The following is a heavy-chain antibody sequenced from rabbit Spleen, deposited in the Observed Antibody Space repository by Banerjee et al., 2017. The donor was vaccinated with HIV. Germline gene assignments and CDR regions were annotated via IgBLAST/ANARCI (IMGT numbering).Heavy chain of an antibody. CDR3: ARDSGSSFSSYGMDL. J-gene: IGHJ6*01. CDR1: GFPFSEKAV. D-gene: IGHD8-1*01. Sequence: QEQLVESGGGLVKPGASLTLTCKASGFPFSEKAVMCWVRQVPGKGLTWIACIDSGSSGFTYFASWAKGRFTISKASSTTVTLQMTSLTAADTATYFCARDSGSSFSSYGMDLWGQGTLVTVS. V-gene: IGHV1S45*01. CDR2: IDSGSSGFT.